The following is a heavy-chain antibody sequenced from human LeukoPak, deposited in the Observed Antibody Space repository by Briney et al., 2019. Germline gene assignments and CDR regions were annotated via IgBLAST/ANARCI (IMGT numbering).Heavy chain of an antibody. Sequence: GASVKVSCKASGGTFSSYAISWVRQAPGQGLEWMGGIIPIFGTANYAQKFQGRVSMTRNTSISTAYMELSSLRSEDTAVYYCARDLERVPTVVNALDYWGQGTLVTVSS. D-gene: IGHD4-23*01. CDR3: ARDLERVPTVVNALDY. J-gene: IGHJ4*02. CDR2: IIPIFGTA. V-gene: IGHV1-69*05. CDR1: GGTFSSYA.